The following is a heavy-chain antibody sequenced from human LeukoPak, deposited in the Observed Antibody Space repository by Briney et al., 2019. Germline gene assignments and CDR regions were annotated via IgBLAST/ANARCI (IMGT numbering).Heavy chain of an antibody. CDR1: GFIFSGYW. V-gene: IGHV3-7*01. J-gene: IGHJ6*02. Sequence: PGGSLRLSCAASGFIFSGYWMTWVRQAPGKGLEWVASIKQDGSDQHYVDAVKGRFTISRDNAKNSLYLQMNNLRADDTAVYYCAKNIAAPGRDSYYLYGMDFWRQVTTVTVSS. D-gene: IGHD6-25*01. CDR2: IKQDGSDQ. CDR3: AKNIAAPGRDSYYLYGMDF.